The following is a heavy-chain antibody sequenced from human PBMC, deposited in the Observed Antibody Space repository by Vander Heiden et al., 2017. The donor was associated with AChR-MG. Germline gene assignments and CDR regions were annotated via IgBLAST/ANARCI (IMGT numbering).Heavy chain of an antibody. CDR1: GFTFSSYG. Sequence: QVQLVESGGGVVQPGGSLRLSCAASGFTFSSYGMHWVRQAPGKGLEWVAFIRYDGSNKYYADSVKGRFTISRDNSKNTLYLQMNSLRAEDTAVYYCAKEALLWFGESHFDYWGQGTLVTVSS. J-gene: IGHJ4*02. CDR3: AKEALLWFGESHFDY. V-gene: IGHV3-30*02. D-gene: IGHD3-10*01. CDR2: IRYDGSNK.